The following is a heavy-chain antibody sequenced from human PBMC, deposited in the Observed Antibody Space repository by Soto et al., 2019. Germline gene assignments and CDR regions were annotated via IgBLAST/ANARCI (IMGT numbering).Heavy chain of an antibody. CDR3: ASCGTKMRTFDY. J-gene: IGHJ4*02. CDR2: IYSGGST. D-gene: IGHD1-7*01. Sequence: SAIYSGGSTYYADSVKGRFTISRDNSKNTLYLQMNSLRAEDTAVYYCASCGTKMRTFDYWGQGTLVTVSS. V-gene: IGHV3-66*01.